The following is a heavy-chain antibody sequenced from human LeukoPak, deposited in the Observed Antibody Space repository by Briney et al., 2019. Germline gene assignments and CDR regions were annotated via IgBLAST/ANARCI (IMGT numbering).Heavy chain of an antibody. D-gene: IGHD3-22*01. J-gene: IGHJ3*02. CDR2: IYYSGST. V-gene: IGHV4-59*08. CDR1: GGSMSHYY. Sequence: SETLSLTCTVSGGSMSHYYWGWIRQPPGKGLEWIGYIYYSGSTNYNPSLKSRVTISVDTSKNQFSLKLSSVTAADTAVYYCARHLPDSSGYYYATRQDAFDIWGQGTMVTVSS. CDR3: ARHLPDSSGYYYATRQDAFDI.